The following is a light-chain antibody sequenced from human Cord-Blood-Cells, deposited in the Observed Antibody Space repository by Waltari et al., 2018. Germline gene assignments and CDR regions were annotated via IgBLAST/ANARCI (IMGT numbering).Light chain of an antibody. CDR2: WAS. V-gene: IGKV4-1*01. J-gene: IGKJ3*01. CDR3: QQYYSTPFT. Sequence: DIVMTQSPDSLAVSLGERFTINCKSRQSVLYSSNNKNYLAWYQQKPGQPPKLLIYWASTRESWVPDRFSGSGSGTDFTLTISSLQAEDVAVYYCQQYYSTPFTFGPGTKVDIK. CDR1: QSVLYSSNNKNY.